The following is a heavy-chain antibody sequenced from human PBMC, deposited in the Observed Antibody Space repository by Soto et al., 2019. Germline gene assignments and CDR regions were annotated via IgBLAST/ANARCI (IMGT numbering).Heavy chain of an antibody. CDR2: IWYDGSNK. CDR3: ARGYGDYYFDY. V-gene: IGHV3-33*01. D-gene: IGHD4-17*01. J-gene: IGHJ4*02. Sequence: XGSLRLFCAACGFSFSSYGMHWVRQAPGKGLEWVAVIWYDGSNKYYADSVKGRFTISRDNSKNTLYLQMNSLRAEDTAVYYCARGYGDYYFDYWGQRTLVTVSS. CDR1: GFSFSSYG.